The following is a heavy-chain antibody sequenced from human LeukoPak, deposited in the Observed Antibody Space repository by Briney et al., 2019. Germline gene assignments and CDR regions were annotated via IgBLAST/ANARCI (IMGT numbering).Heavy chain of an antibody. Sequence: GRSLRLSCAASGLIFSDFGMHWVRQAPDKGLEWVAVISYDGINKYYADSVKGRFTISRDNSMNTLYLQMNSLRPEDTAIYYCVKDTSRTAAGTTWGSLDYWGQGTLVTVS. J-gene: IGHJ4*02. CDR3: VKDTSRTAAGTTWGSLDY. CDR2: ISYDGINK. V-gene: IGHV3-30*18. CDR1: GLIFSDFG. D-gene: IGHD6-13*01.